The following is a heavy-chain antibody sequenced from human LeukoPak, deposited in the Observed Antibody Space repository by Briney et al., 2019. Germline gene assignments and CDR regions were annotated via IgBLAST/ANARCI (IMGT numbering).Heavy chain of an antibody. V-gene: IGHV3-11*01. Sequence: GGSLRLSCVASGFPFSDYYMSWIRQAPGRGLEWVSYISSSGDTIYYADSVKGRFTISRDNAKNSLYLQMNSLRAEDTAVYYCARVVDAFDIWGQGTMVTVSS. J-gene: IGHJ3*02. CDR3: ARVVDAFDI. CDR2: ISSSGDTI. CDR1: GFPFSDYY.